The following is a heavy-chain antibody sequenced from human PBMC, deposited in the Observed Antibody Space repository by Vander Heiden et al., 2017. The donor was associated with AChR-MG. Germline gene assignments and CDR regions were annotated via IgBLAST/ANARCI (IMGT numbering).Heavy chain of an antibody. CDR3: AKNWAYSSSHDVGVDY. CDR2: ISYDGSNK. Sequence: QVQLVESGGGVVQPGRSLSLSCAASGFTFSSYGMHWVRQAPGKGLEWVAVISYDGSNKYYADSVKGRFTISRDNSKNTLYLQMNSLRAEDTAVYYCAKNWAYSSSHDVGVDYWGQGTLVTVSS. V-gene: IGHV3-30*18. J-gene: IGHJ4*02. D-gene: IGHD6-6*01. CDR1: GFTFSSYG.